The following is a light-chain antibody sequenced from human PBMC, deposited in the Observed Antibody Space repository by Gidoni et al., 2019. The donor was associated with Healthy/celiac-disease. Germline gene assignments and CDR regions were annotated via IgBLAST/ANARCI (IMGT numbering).Light chain of an antibody. CDR2: DVS. J-gene: IGLJ2*01. CDR1: SSDVGGYNY. V-gene: IGLV2-14*01. Sequence: QSALTQPASVSGSPRQSITISCTGTSSDVGGYNYVSWYQQHPGKAPKLMIYDVSNRPSGVSNRFSGSKSGNTASLTISGLQAEDEADYYCSSYTSSSTLFGGGTKLTVL. CDR3: SSYTSSSTL.